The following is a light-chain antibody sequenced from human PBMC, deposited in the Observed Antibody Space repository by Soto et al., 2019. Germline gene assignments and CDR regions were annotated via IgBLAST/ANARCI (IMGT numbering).Light chain of an antibody. CDR3: QQYADSGALT. J-gene: IGKJ4*02. CDR2: GAS. CDR1: QSVSSNF. V-gene: IGKV3-20*01. Sequence: EIVLTQSPGTLSLSPGERASLPCRASQSVSSNFLAWYQQKPGQAPKLLKYGASRRATGIPDRFSGSGSGTDFTLTISRLESEDFAVYFCQQYADSGALTFGGGTKVDIK.